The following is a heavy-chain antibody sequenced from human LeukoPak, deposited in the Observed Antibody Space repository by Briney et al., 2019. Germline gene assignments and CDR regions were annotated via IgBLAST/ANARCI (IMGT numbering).Heavy chain of an antibody. V-gene: IGHV4-59*01. CDR1: GGSLSNYY. Sequence: SETLSLTCTVSGGSLSNYYWSWIRQPPGKGLEWIGHIYYSGSTNYNPSLRSRVSMSVDTSENQFSLNLSSVTAADTAVYYCARESTPAYWGQGTLVTVSS. D-gene: IGHD2-2*01. J-gene: IGHJ4*02. CDR3: ARESTPAY. CDR2: IYYSGST.